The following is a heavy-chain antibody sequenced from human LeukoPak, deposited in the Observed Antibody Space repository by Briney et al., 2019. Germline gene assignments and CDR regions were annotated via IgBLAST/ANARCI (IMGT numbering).Heavy chain of an antibody. CDR3: AKDGDCSSTSCHYYYGMDV. D-gene: IGHD2-2*03. CDR2: ISYDGSNK. CDR1: GFTFSSYG. Sequence: GRSLRLSCAASGFTFSSYGMHWVRQAPGKGLEWVAVISYDGSNKYYADSVKGRFTISRDNSKNTLYLQMNSLRAEDTAVYYCAKDGDCSSTSCHYYYGMDVWGQGTTVTVSS. J-gene: IGHJ6*02. V-gene: IGHV3-30*18.